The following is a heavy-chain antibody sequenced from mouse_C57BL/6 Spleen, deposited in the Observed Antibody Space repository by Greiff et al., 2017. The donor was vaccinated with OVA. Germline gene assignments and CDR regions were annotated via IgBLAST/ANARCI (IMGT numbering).Heavy chain of an antibody. J-gene: IGHJ2*01. Sequence: ESGPGLVKPSQSLSLTCSVTGYSITSGYYWNWIRQFPGNKLEWMGYISYDGSNNYNPSLKNRISITRDTSKNQFFLKLNSVTTEDTATYYCARADDGYYGYWGQGTTLTVSS. D-gene: IGHD2-3*01. CDR3: ARADDGYYGY. V-gene: IGHV3-6*01. CDR1: GYSITSGYY. CDR2: ISYDGSN.